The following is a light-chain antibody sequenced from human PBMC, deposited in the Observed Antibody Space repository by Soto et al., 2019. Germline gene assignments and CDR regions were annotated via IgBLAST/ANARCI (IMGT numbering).Light chain of an antibody. CDR3: QQSYSTPIT. V-gene: IGKV1-39*01. Sequence: DIQMTQSPASLSGSGGDRVTITGRASQSISSYLNWYQQKPGKAPKLLIYAASSLQSGVPSRFSGSGSGTDFTLTISSLQPEDFATYYCQQSYSTPITFGQGTRLEIK. CDR1: QSISSY. CDR2: AAS. J-gene: IGKJ5*01.